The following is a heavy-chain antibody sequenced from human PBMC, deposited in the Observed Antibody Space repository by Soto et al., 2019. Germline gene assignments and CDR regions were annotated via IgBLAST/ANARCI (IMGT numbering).Heavy chain of an antibody. CDR2: IKPNTDGGAI. J-gene: IGHJ4*02. Sequence: EVQLVESGGGFVKPGESLRLSCAASGFTFNSAPMSWVRQAPGKGLEWVGRIKPNTDGGAIDYPAPVKGRFTISRDDSKNTLYLQMNSLRIEDTAVYYCTTHAIPVDGTQPFNYWGQGALVTVSS. CDR1: GFTFNSAP. CDR3: TTHAIPVDGTQPFNY. D-gene: IGHD6-19*01. V-gene: IGHV3-15*01.